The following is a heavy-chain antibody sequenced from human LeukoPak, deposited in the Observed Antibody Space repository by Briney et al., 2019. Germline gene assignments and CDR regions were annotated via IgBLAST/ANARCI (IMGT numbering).Heavy chain of an antibody. CDR3: AKDLGRLGELSLDY. J-gene: IGHJ4*02. Sequence: GRSLRLSCAASGFTFSSYGMHWVRLAPGKGLEWVAVIWYDGSNKYYADSVKGRFTISRDNSKNTLYLQMNSLRAEDTAVYYCAKDLGRLGELSLDYWGQGTLVTVSS. CDR1: GFTFSSYG. CDR2: IWYDGSNK. D-gene: IGHD3-16*02. V-gene: IGHV3-33*06.